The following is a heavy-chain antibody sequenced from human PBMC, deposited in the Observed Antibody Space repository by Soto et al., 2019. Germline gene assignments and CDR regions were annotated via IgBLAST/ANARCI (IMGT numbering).Heavy chain of an antibody. Sequence: QVQLVESGGGVVQPGRSLRLSCAASGFTFSSYAMHWVRQAPGKGLEWVAVISYDGSNKYYADSVKGLFTISRDNSKNTLCLKMNSLRAEDTAVYYCARGEARLYSGYDSHDAFDIWCQGTMVTVSS. CDR2: ISYDGSNK. CDR1: GFTFSSYA. CDR3: ARGEARLYSGYDSHDAFDI. J-gene: IGHJ3*02. V-gene: IGHV3-30-3*01. D-gene: IGHD5-12*01.